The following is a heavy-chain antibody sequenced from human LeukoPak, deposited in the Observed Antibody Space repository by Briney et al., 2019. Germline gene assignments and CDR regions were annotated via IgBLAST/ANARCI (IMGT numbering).Heavy chain of an antibody. J-gene: IGHJ4*02. D-gene: IGHD5-12*01. CDR3: ARGNIVATTLDY. CDR1: GGSFSGYY. Sequence: SETLSLTCAVYGGSFSGYYWSWIRQPPGKGLEWIGEINHSGSTNYNPSLKSRVTISVDTSKNQFSLKLSSVTAADTAVYYCARGNIVATTLDYWGQGTLVTVSS. CDR2: INHSGST. V-gene: IGHV4-34*01.